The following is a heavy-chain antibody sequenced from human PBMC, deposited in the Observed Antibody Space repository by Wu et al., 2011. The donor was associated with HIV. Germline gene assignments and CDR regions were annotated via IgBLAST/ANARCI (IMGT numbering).Heavy chain of an antibody. CDR1: GGTFRYA. CDR2: IIPIFGTA. D-gene: IGHD2-2*02. CDR3: ARSRYPYYYYAVDV. J-gene: IGHJ6*02. Sequence: QVQLVQSGAEVKKPGSSVKVSCKASGGTFRYAINWVRQAPGQGLEWMGGIIPIFGTANYAQKFQGRVTITTDESTSTAYMELSSLRSDDTAVYYCARSRYPYYYYAVDVWGQGTTVTVSS. V-gene: IGHV1-69*05.